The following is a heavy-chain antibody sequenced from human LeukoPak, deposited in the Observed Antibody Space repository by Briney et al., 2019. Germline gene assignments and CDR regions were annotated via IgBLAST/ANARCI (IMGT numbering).Heavy chain of an antibody. CDR2: IWYDGSKK. J-gene: IGHJ4*02. CDR1: GFIFSNYG. D-gene: IGHD6-19*01. CDR3: ARVYSSGWADFDY. Sequence: GGSLRLSCAASGFIFSNYGIHWVRQAPGEGLEWVAVIWYDGSKKYYADSVKGRFTISRDDSKNTLYLQMNSLRAEDTAVYYCARVYSSGWADFDYWGQGTLVTVSS. V-gene: IGHV3-33*01.